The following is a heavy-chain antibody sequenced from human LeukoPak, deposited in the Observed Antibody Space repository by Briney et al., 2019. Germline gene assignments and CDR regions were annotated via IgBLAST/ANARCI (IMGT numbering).Heavy chain of an antibody. Sequence: GASVKVSCKASGYTFTGYYMHWVRQAPAQGLEWMGWINPNSGGTNYAQKFQGRVTMTRDTSISTAYMVLSRLRSDDTAVYYCANEGYCSGGSCSTWGQGTLVTVSS. CDR2: INPNSGGT. D-gene: IGHD2-15*01. J-gene: IGHJ5*02. CDR3: ANEGYCSGGSCST. CDR1: GYTFTGYY. V-gene: IGHV1-2*02.